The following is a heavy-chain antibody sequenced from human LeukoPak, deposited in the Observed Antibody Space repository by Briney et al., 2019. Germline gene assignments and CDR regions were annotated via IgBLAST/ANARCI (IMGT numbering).Heavy chain of an antibody. CDR3: ARDSGGALDAFDM. CDR2: IYMSGST. CDR1: GDGISTYY. V-gene: IGHV4-4*07. Sequence: SETLSLTCTVSGDGISTYYWAWIRQPAGKGLEWIGRIYMSGSTSYNPSLKSRVTMSVDTSKNQFSLNLRSVTAADTAIYYCARDSGGALDAFDMWGQGTMVTVSP. D-gene: IGHD5-12*01. J-gene: IGHJ3*02.